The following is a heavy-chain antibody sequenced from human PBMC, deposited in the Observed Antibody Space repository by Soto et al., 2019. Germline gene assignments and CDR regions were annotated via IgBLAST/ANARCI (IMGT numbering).Heavy chain of an antibody. CDR1: GFTFSSYD. V-gene: IGHV3-13*01. CDR3: ARDYGDPPYGYFDL. J-gene: IGHJ2*01. Sequence: EVQLVESGGGLVQPGGSLRLSCAASGFTFSSYDMHWVRQATGKGLEWVSAIGTAGDTYYPGSVKGRFTISRENAKNSVYLQMNSLRAGDTAVYYCARDYGDPPYGYFDLWGRGTLVTVSS. D-gene: IGHD4-17*01. CDR2: IGTAGDT.